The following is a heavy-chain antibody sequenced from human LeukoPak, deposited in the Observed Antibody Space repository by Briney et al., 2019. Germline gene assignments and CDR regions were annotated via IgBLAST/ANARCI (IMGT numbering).Heavy chain of an antibody. Sequence: ASVKVSRKTSGYTFNNYGISWVRQAPGQGLEWMGWISGYNGNAKDAQKVQGRVTMTTDISTSTAYMELRSLRSDDTAVYYCARDGHRRYYYDSSGYYRGDYWGQGTLVTVSS. CDR1: GYTFNNYG. CDR2: ISGYNGNA. CDR3: ARDGHRRYYYDSSGYYRGDY. J-gene: IGHJ4*02. D-gene: IGHD3-22*01. V-gene: IGHV1-18*01.